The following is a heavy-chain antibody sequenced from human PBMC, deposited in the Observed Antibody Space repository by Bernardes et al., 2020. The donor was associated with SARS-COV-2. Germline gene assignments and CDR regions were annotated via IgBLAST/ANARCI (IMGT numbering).Heavy chain of an antibody. CDR2: ISWNSVSI. V-gene: IGHV3-9*01. J-gene: IGHJ4*02. Sequence: GWSLRLSCAASGFTFDDYAMHWVRQAPGKGLEWVSGISWNSVSIGYADSVKGRFTISRDNAKNSLYLQMNSLRAEDTALYYCAKSIRPSIAVAGPDFDYWGQGTLVTVSS. CDR3: AKSIRPSIAVAGPDFDY. CDR1: GFTFDDYA. D-gene: IGHD6-19*01.